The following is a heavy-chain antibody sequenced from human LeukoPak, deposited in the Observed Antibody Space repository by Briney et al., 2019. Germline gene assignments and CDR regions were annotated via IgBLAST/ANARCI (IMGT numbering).Heavy chain of an antibody. V-gene: IGHV4-38-2*02. D-gene: IGHD3-22*01. J-gene: IGHJ4*02. CDR3: ARTDNGYDSSGYTPDFDY. Sequence: SETLSLTCTVSGYSISSGYYWSWIRQPPGKGLEWIGEINHSGSTNYNPSLKSRVTISVDTSKNQFSLKLSSVTAADTAVYYCARTDNGYDSSGYTPDFDYWGQGTLVTVSS. CDR1: GYSISSGYY. CDR2: INHSGST.